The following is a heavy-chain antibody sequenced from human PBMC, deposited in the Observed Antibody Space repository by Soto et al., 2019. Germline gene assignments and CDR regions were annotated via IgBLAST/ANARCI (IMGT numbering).Heavy chain of an antibody. CDR1: VFTVSSNY. D-gene: IGHD3-22*01. J-gene: IGHJ6*02. CDR3: ARAVIVWSGYYYPGMDV. CDR2: IYSGGST. Sequence: GGSLRLSCAASVFTVSSNYMSWVRQAPGKGLEWVSVIYSGGSTYYADSVKGRFTISRDNSKNTLYLQMNSLRAEDTAVYYCARAVIVWSGYYYPGMDVWGQGTTVTVSS. V-gene: IGHV3-53*01.